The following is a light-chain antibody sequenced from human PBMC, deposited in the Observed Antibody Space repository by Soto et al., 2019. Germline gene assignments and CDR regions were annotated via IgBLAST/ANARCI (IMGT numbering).Light chain of an antibody. CDR1: SSDVGGYNY. Sequence: QSALTQPASVSVSPGQSITISCTGTSSDVGGYNYVSWYQQHPGKAPKLMIYEVSNRPSRVSNRFSGSKSGNTASLTISGVLAEDEADDYCSSYTSSSTWVFGGGTKLTVL. V-gene: IGLV2-14*01. J-gene: IGLJ3*02. CDR2: EVS. CDR3: SSYTSSSTWV.